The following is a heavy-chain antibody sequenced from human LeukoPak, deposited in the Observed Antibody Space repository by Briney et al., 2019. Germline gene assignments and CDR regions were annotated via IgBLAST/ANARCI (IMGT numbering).Heavy chain of an antibody. CDR1: GYSFTSYW. CDR2: IYPGDSDT. J-gene: IGHJ4*02. Sequence: GESLKISCKGSGYSFTSYWIGWVRQMPGKGLEWMGIIYPGDSDTRYSPSFQGQVTISADKSISTAYLQWSSLKASDTAMYYCARVLPNYYGSGSYSTFDYWGQGTLVTVSS. D-gene: IGHD3-10*01. CDR3: ARVLPNYYGSGSYSTFDY. V-gene: IGHV5-51*01.